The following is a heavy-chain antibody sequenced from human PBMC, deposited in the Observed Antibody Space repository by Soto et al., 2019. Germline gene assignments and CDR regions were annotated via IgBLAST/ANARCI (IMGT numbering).Heavy chain of an antibody. CDR2: IIPIFGTA. V-gene: IGHV1-69*01. J-gene: IGHJ6*02. CDR3: ARAAVVPAAPTYCYYGMDV. D-gene: IGHD2-2*01. Sequence: QVQLVQSGAEVKKPGSSVKVSCKASGGTFSSYAISWVRQAPGQGLELMGGIIPIFGTANYAQKFQGRVTITADESTSTAYMELSSLRSEDTAVYYCARAAVVPAAPTYCYYGMDVWGQGTTVSVSS. CDR1: GGTFSSYA.